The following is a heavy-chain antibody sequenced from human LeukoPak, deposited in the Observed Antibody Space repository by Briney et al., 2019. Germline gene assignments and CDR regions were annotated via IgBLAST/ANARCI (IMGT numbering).Heavy chain of an antibody. CDR1: GGSVSNYY. CDR2: IYGSGTT. V-gene: IGHV4-4*07. CDR3: ARGMAEAYDYNWFDP. D-gene: IGHD5-12*01. Sequence: PSETLSLTCTVSGGSVSNYYWSWVRQPAGKGLEWIGRIYGSGTTRYNPSLQSRVTMSVDVSKNQFSLKLTSMTAADTAVYFCARGMAEAYDYNWFDPWGQGILVTVSS. J-gene: IGHJ5*02.